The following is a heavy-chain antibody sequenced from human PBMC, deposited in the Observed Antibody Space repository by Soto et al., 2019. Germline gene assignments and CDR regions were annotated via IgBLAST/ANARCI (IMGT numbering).Heavy chain of an antibody. D-gene: IGHD6-13*01. CDR2: INPSGDST. Sequence: PGGSLRLSCVASGFTFSRHGLSWVRQAPGKGLEGVSTINPSGDSTFYADSVKGRFTISRDNSKNTVDLQMNSLSVGDTAVYLCAKVDVSTAGSLDYWGQGALVTVSS. CDR1: GFTFSRHG. CDR3: AKVDVSTAGSLDY. J-gene: IGHJ4*02. V-gene: IGHV3-23*01.